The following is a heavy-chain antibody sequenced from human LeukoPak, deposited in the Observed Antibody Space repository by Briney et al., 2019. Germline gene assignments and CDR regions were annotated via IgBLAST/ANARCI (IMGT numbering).Heavy chain of an antibody. V-gene: IGHV1-8*01. D-gene: IGHD6-19*01. CDR1: GYTFTSYD. CDR3: ARGYSGWYGYYFDY. Sequence: ASVKVSCKASGYTFTSYDINWVRQATGQGLEWMGWMNPNSGNTGYAQKFQGRVTMTRNTSISTAYMELSSLRSEDTAVYYCARGYSGWYGYYFDYWGQGTLVTVSS. CDR2: MNPNSGNT. J-gene: IGHJ4*02.